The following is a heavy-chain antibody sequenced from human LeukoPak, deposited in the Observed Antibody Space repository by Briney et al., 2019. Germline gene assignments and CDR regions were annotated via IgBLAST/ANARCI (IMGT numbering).Heavy chain of an antibody. D-gene: IGHD6-19*01. Sequence: AGGSLRLSCAASGFTFSSYAMFWVRQAPGKGLEWVTIISKDGSDTFYADSVKGRFTISRDNSKNTLYLQMNSLRAEDTAVYYCAKGSRSIAVDNLCDYWGQGSLVTVSS. CDR1: GFTFSSYA. CDR2: ISKDGSDT. V-gene: IGHV3-30-3*02. CDR3: AKGSRSIAVDNLCDY. J-gene: IGHJ4*02.